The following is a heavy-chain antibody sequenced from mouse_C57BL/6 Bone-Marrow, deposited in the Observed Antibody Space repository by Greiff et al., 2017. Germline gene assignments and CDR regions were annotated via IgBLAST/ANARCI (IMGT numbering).Heavy chain of an antibody. CDR2: INPSNGGP. CDR1: GYTFTSYW. V-gene: IGHV1-53*01. J-gene: IGHJ1*03. D-gene: IGHD4-1*01. CDR3: ARLLTGTYWYFDV. Sequence: QVQLQQPGTELVKPGASVKLSCKASGYTFTSYWMHWVKQRPGQGLEWIGNINPSNGGPNYNEKFKSKATLTVDKSSSTAYMQLSSLTSEDSAVYYCARLLTGTYWYFDVWGTGTTVTVSS.